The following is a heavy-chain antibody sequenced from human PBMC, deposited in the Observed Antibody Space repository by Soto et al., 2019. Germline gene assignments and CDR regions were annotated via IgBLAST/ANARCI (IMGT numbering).Heavy chain of an antibody. CDR1: GFTFSSYA. D-gene: IGHD3-22*01. CDR2: ISGSGGST. Sequence: GGSLRLSCAASGFTFSSYAMSWVRQAPGKGLEWVSAISGSGGSTYYADSVKGRFTISRDNSKNTLYLQMNSLRAEDTAVYYCATRPVVVITPYYFDYWGQGTLVTVSS. CDR3: ATRPVVVITPYYFDY. J-gene: IGHJ4*02. V-gene: IGHV3-23*01.